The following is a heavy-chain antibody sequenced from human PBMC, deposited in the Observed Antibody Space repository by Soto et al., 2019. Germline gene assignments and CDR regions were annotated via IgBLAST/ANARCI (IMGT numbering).Heavy chain of an antibody. V-gene: IGHV3-33*01. CDR1: GFTFSSYG. Sequence: GGSLRLSCAASGFTFSSYGMHWVRQAPGKGLEWVAVIWYDGSNKYYADSVKGRFTISRDNSKNTLYLQMNSLRAEDTAVYYCASPDFFSRVAPHYMDVWGKGTTVTVSS. CDR3: ASPDFFSRVAPHYMDV. D-gene: IGHD3-3*01. J-gene: IGHJ6*03. CDR2: IWYDGSNK.